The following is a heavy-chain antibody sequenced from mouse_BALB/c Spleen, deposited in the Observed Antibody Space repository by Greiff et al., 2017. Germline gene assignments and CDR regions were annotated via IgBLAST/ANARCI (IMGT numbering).Heavy chain of an antibody. CDR2: IYPGDGST. D-gene: IGHD1-1*01. J-gene: IGHJ1*01. Sequence: QVQLKESGPELVKPGALVKISCKASGYTFTSYDINWVKQRPGQGLEWIGWIYPGDGSTKYNEKFKGKATLTADKSSSTAYMQLSSLTSENSAVYFCASNYGSSYGYFDVWGAGTTVTVSS. CDR1: GYTFTSYD. CDR3: ASNYGSSYGYFDV. V-gene: IGHV1S56*01.